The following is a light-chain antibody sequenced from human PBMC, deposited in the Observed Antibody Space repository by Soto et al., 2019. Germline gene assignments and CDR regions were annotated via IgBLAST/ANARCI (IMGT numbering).Light chain of an antibody. J-gene: IGLJ2*01. CDR2: DVS. CDR1: DVGGYNF. Sequence: QSALTQPRSVSGSPGQSVAISCTGDVGGYNFVSWYQQHPGKAPKLMIYDVSKRPSGVPDRFSGSKSGNTASLTISGLQAEDEADYYCCSYSATYTVFGGGTQLTVL. CDR3: CSYSATYTV. V-gene: IGLV2-11*01.